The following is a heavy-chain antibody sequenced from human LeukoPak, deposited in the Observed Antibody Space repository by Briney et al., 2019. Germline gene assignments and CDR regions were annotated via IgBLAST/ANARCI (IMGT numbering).Heavy chain of an antibody. J-gene: IGHJ4*02. CDR2: INHSGST. Sequence: SETLSLTCAVYGGSFSGYYWSWIRQPPGKGLEWIGEINHSGSTNYNPSLKSRVTISVDTSKNQFSLKLSSVTAADTAVYYCASLSSLSILDYWGQGTLVTVSS. D-gene: IGHD3-3*02. V-gene: IGHV4-34*01. CDR3: ASLSSLSILDY. CDR1: GGSFSGYY.